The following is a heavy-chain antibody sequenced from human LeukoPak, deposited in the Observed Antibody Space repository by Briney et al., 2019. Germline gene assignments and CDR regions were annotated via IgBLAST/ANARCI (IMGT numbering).Heavy chain of an antibody. D-gene: IGHD6-13*01. Sequence: PGRSLRLSCTASGFAFSTYTMSWVRQAPGKGLEWVSCITSSSSSISYADSVRGRFTISRDNAKNSLYLQMNSLRAEDTAVYSCVRVEDWGAAGNRLNYWGQGTLVTVSS. V-gene: IGHV3-21*01. CDR3: VRVEDWGAAGNRLNY. CDR1: GFAFSTYT. CDR2: ITSSSSSI. J-gene: IGHJ4*02.